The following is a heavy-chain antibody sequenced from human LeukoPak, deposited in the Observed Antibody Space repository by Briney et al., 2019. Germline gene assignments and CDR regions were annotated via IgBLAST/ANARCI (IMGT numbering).Heavy chain of an antibody. CDR2: IYYSGST. CDR1: GGSISSGGYY. CDR3: AREMGEEITGTTGGNWFDP. J-gene: IGHJ5*02. V-gene: IGHV4-31*03. Sequence: SQTLSLTCTVSGGSISSGGYYWSWIRQHPGKGLEWIGYIYYSGSTYYNPSLKSRVTISVDTSKNQFSLKLSSVTAADTAVYYCAREMGEEITGTTGGNWFDPWGQGTLVTVSS. D-gene: IGHD1-20*01.